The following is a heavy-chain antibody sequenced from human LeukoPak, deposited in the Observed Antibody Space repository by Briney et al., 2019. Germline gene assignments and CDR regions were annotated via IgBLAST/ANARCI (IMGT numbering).Heavy chain of an antibody. CDR3: ARAGVAYCGGDCYFDY. Sequence: PSQTLSLTCTVSGGFISSGSYYWSWIRQPAGKGLEWIGRIYTSGSTNYNPSLKSRVTISVDTSKNQFSLKLSSVTAADTAVYYCARAGVAYCGGDCYFDYWGQGTLVTVSS. CDR1: GGFISSGSYY. V-gene: IGHV4-61*02. CDR2: IYTSGST. D-gene: IGHD2-21*02. J-gene: IGHJ4*02.